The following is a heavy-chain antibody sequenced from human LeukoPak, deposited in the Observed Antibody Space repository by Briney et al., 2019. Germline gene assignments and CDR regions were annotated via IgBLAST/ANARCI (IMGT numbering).Heavy chain of an antibody. D-gene: IGHD6-13*01. Sequence: ASVKVSCKASGGTFSSYTISWVRQAPGQGLEWMGWINTNTGNPTYAQGFTGRFVFSLDTSVSTAYLQISSLKAEDTAVYYCAREEGAAAGTFKFDPWGQGTLVTVSS. J-gene: IGHJ5*02. V-gene: IGHV7-4-1*02. CDR2: INTNTGNP. CDR3: AREEGAAAGTFKFDP. CDR1: GGTFSSYT.